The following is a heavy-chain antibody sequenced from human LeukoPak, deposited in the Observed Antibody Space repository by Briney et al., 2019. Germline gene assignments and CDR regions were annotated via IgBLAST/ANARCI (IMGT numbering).Heavy chain of an antibody. D-gene: IGHD2-2*01. V-gene: IGHV4-59*01. J-gene: IGHJ4*02. CDR3: ASLYCSSTSCYFDY. CDR2: IYYSGST. CDR1: GGSISSYY. Sequence: SETLSLTCIVSGGSISSYYWSWIRQPPGKGLEWIGYIYYSGSTNYNPSLKSRVTISVDTSKNQFSLKLSSVAAADTAVYYCASLYCSSTSCYFDYWGQGTLVTVSS.